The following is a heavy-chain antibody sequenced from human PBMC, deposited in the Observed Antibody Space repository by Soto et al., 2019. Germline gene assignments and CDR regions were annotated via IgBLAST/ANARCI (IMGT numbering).Heavy chain of an antibody. CDR3: ARLVLVPAAIRDYYYYYGMDV. CDR1: GGSISSYY. CDR2: IYYSGST. D-gene: IGHD2-2*01. J-gene: IGHJ6*02. Sequence: QVQLQESGPGLVKPSETLSLTCTVSGGSISSYYWSWIRQPPGKGLEWIGYIYYSGSTNYNPSLKSRVTISVDTSKNQFSLKLDSVTAADTAVYYCARLVLVPAAIRDYYYYYGMDVWGQGTTVTVSS. V-gene: IGHV4-59*01.